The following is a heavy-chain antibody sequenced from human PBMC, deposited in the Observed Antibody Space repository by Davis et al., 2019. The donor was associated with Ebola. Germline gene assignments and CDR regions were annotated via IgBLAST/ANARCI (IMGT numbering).Heavy chain of an antibody. J-gene: IGHJ4*02. D-gene: IGHD3-16*01. CDR1: GYIFTGYY. Sequence: ASVKVSCKTSGYIFTGYYMHWVRQAPGQGLEWVGWIDPKSGGGNYAPEFQGRVTMTTDTSISTAYMDLSSLTSDDTAVFYCARELHGGEFNYWGQGTLVTVSS. CDR3: ARELHGGEFNY. V-gene: IGHV1-2*02. CDR2: IDPKSGGG.